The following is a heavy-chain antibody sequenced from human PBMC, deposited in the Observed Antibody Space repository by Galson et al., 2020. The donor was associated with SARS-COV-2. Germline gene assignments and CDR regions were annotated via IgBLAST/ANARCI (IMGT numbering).Heavy chain of an antibody. J-gene: IGHJ4*02. CDR3: ARGGSWWLQSGYYFDY. V-gene: IGHV4-39*07. CDR2: IYYSGST. CDR1: GGSISSSSYY. Sequence: SETLSLTCTVSGGSISSSSYYWGWIRQPPGKGLEWIGSIYYSGSTYYNPSLKSRVTISVDTSKNQFSLKLSSVTAADTAVYYCARGGSWWLQSGYYFDYWGQGTLVTVSS. D-gene: IGHD5-12*01.